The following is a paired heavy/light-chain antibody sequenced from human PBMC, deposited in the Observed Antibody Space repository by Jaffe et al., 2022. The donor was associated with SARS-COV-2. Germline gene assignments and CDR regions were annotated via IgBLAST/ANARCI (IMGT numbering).Heavy chain of an antibody. V-gene: IGHV1-69*18. CDR3: GRDRGVVNGYYQYFMDV. J-gene: IGHJ6*03. D-gene: IGHD2-21*01. Sequence: HVQLVQSGAEVKKPGSSVKVSCTTSGGIFNTHATNWVRQAPGQGLEWMGSIIPIFGSAKYEQKFQGRVAITADESTNTVYMELSSLRSEDTAVYYCGRDRGVVNGYYQYFMDVWGEGTSVIVSS. CDR2: IIPIFGSA. CDR1: GGIFNTHA.
Light chain of an antibody. CDR1: QDIGEN. CDR3: QKCNSVPLT. CDR2: GAS. Sequence: DIQMTQSPSSVSASVGDRITFSCRASQDIGENLAWYQQKPGEVPRLLIYGASTLQSGVPSRFSGGGSGTDFTLTISSLQPEDVATYYCQKCNSVPLTFGGGTKVAIK. V-gene: IGKV1-27*01. J-gene: IGKJ4*01.